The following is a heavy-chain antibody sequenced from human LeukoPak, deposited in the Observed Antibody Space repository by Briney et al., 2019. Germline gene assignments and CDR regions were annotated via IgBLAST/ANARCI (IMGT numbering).Heavy chain of an antibody. CDR3: ARVSPATDRLYD. CDR1: GYTFTGYY. V-gene: IGHV1-2*02. Sequence: ASVKVSCKTSGYTFTGYYMHWVRQAPGQGLEWMGWISPTNGDTRYAQKFQGRVAMTRDTSISTAYMELSRLRSDDTAVYYCARVSPATDRLYDWGQGTMVTVSS. CDR2: ISPTNGDT. D-gene: IGHD3-3*01. J-gene: IGHJ3*01.